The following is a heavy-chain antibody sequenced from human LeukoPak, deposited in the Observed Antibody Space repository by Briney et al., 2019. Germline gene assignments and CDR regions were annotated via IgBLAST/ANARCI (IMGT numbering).Heavy chain of an antibody. CDR1: GGSISSSNW. Sequence: PSGTLSLTCAVSGGSISSSNWWSWVRQPPGKGLEWIGEIYHSGSTNYNPSLKSRVTISVDKSKNQFSLKLSSVTAADTAVYYCAREIPHWARLSDAFDIWGQGTMVTVSS. J-gene: IGHJ3*02. D-gene: IGHD7-27*01. CDR3: AREIPHWARLSDAFDI. CDR2: IYHSGST. V-gene: IGHV4-4*02.